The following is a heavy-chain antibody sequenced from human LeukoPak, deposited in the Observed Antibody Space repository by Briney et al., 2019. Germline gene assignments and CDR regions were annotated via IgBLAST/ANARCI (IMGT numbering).Heavy chain of an antibody. Sequence: PSETLSLTCTVSGGSISSYYWRWIRQPPGKGLEWIGYIYYSGSTNYNPSLKSRVTISVDTSKNQFSLKLSSVTAADTAVYYCAGTIAAAGAVGWFDPWGQGTLVTVSS. J-gene: IGHJ5*02. D-gene: IGHD6-13*01. CDR3: AGTIAAAGAVGWFDP. CDR1: GGSISSYY. V-gene: IGHV4-59*01. CDR2: IYYSGST.